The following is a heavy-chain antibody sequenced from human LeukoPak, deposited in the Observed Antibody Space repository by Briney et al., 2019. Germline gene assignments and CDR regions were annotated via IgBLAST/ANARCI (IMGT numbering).Heavy chain of an antibody. Sequence: PGGSLRLSCAASGFSVSSIYMNWVRQAPGKGLEWVSVIYSDGTTYYADSVKGRFTISRDDSKNTLYLHMNSLRAEDTAVYYCARDRSYSSGWYSDYWGQGTLVTVSS. CDR2: IYSDGTT. V-gene: IGHV3-53*01. CDR3: ARDRSYSSGWYSDY. CDR1: GFSVSSIY. J-gene: IGHJ4*02. D-gene: IGHD6-19*01.